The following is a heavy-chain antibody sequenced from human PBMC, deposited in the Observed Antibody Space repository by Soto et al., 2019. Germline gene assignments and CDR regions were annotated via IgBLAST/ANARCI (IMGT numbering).Heavy chain of an antibody. CDR1: GYTFTSYA. Sequence: ASVKVSCKASGYTFTSYAIHWVRQAPGQRLEWMGWINAGNGNTKYSQKFQGRVTITRDTSASTAYMELSSLRSEDTAVYYCAGDLRYCSSTSCAGDYYYYYGMDVWGQGTTVTVSS. D-gene: IGHD2-2*01. V-gene: IGHV1-3*01. J-gene: IGHJ6*02. CDR2: INAGNGNT. CDR3: AGDLRYCSSTSCAGDYYYYYGMDV.